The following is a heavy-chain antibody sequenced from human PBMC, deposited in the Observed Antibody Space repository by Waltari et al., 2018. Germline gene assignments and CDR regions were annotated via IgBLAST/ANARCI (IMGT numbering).Heavy chain of an antibody. CDR3: ARQVSTRYYFDF. J-gene: IGHJ4*02. Sequence: QLQLQESGPGLVKPPETLSLTRTVSGGPSTDFQRSRIRHAPRKRLAWVASVHYHWGWVRQAPGKGLEGIAYVHYLGSTNYNPSLNSRVTISMDTSRNQFSLRLRSVTAADAAVYYCARQVSTRYYFDFWGQGTLVTVSS. V-gene: IGHV4-61*05. CDR2: VHYLGST. CDR1: GGPSTDFQRSRIRHAPRKRLAWVASVHYH. D-gene: IGHD2-15*01.